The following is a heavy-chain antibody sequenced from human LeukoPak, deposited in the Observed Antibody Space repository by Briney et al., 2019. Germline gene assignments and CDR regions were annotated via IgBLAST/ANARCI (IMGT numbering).Heavy chain of an antibody. CDR2: ISGSGGST. J-gene: IGHJ4*02. Sequence: PGGSLRLSCAASGFTFSSYAMSWVRQAPGKGLEWVSAISGSGGSTYYADSVKGRFTISRDNSKNTLYLQMNSLRAEDTAVYYCANKPLNVYDSSGYSDYWGQGTLVTVSS. D-gene: IGHD3-22*01. CDR1: GFTFSSYA. V-gene: IGHV3-23*01. CDR3: ANKPLNVYDSSGYSDY.